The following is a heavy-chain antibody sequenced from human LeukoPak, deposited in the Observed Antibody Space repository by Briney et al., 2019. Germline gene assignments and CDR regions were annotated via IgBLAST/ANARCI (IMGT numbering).Heavy chain of an antibody. D-gene: IGHD7-27*01. Sequence: GGSLRLSCAASGFTFSSYAMHWVRQAPGKGLEWVAVISYDGSNKYYADSVKGRFTISRDNSKNTLYLQMNSLRAEDTAVYYCARDLGNRFDPWGQGTLVTVSS. J-gene: IGHJ5*02. CDR3: ARDLGNRFDP. CDR2: ISYDGSNK. V-gene: IGHV3-30-3*01. CDR1: GFTFSSYA.